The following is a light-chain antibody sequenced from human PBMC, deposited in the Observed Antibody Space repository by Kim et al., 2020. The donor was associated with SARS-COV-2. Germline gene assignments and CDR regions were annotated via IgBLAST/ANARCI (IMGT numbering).Light chain of an antibody. V-gene: IGKV1-27*01. CDR1: QGISNY. CDR3: QKYNSAPRT. Sequence: DIQMTQSPSSLSASVGDRVTITCRASQGISNYLAWYQQKPGKVPKVLIYAASTSQSGVPSRFSGSGSGTDFTLTISSLQPEDVATYYCQKYNSAPRTFGQGTKVDIK. CDR2: AAS. J-gene: IGKJ1*01.